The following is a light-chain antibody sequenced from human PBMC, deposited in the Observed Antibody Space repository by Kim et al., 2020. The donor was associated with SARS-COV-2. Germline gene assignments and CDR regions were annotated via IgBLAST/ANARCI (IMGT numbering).Light chain of an antibody. V-gene: IGLV1-44*01. CDR3: AAWDDSLNPHVV. CDR2: SDT. Sequence: QRVTLSCSGSSSNIGGNTVNWYQQLPGTAPKLHIYSDTQRPSGVPDRFSGSKSGTSASLAISGLQSEDEADYYCAAWDDSLNPHVVFGGGTQLTVL. J-gene: IGLJ2*01. CDR1: SSNIGGNT.